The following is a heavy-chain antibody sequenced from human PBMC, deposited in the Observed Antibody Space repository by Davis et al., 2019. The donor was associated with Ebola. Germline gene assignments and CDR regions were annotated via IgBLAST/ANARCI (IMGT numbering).Heavy chain of an antibody. V-gene: IGHV3-23*01. D-gene: IGHD3-16*01. CDR3: ARGGTIMTTNYFDS. CDR2: IGGSGTSA. J-gene: IGHJ4*02. CDR1: GFTFASHA. Sequence: GESLKISCTASGFTFASHAMSWVRQAPGKGLEWVSGIGGSGTSAHYADSVKGRFSISRDNSKSILYLHMNRLRAEDTAVYYWARGGTIMTTNYFDSWGQGTLVTVSS.